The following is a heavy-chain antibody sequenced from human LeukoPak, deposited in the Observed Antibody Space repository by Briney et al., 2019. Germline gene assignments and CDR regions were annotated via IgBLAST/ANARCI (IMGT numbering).Heavy chain of an antibody. J-gene: IGHJ6*03. Sequence: PGGSLRLSCAASGFTFSSYSMNWVRQAPGKGLEWVSSISSSSSYIYYADSVKGRFTISRDNAKNSLYLQMNSLRAEDTAVYYCARGGYDILTGYVPGQYYYYYMDVWGKGTTVTVSS. D-gene: IGHD3-9*01. CDR1: GFTFSSYS. CDR3: ARGGYDILTGYVPGQYYYYYMDV. V-gene: IGHV3-21*01. CDR2: ISSSSSYI.